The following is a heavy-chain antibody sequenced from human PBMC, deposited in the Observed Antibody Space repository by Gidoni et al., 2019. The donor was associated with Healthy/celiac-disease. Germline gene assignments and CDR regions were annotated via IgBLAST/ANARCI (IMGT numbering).Heavy chain of an antibody. CDR1: GFTVSSNY. V-gene: IGHV3-66*04. Sequence: EVQLVESGGGLVQPGGSLRLSCAASGFTVSSNYMSWVRQAPGKGLEWVSVIYSGGSTYYADSGKGRFTISRDNSKNTLYLQMNSLRAEDTAVYYCARPIIAAAGHAFDIWGQGTMVTVSS. J-gene: IGHJ3*02. CDR3: ARPIIAAAGHAFDI. CDR2: IYSGGST. D-gene: IGHD6-13*01.